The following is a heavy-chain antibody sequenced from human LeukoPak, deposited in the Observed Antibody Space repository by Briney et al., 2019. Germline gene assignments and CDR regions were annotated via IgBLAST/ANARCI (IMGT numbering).Heavy chain of an antibody. CDR3: AREMAVDY. CDR2: ISSSSSYI. V-gene: IGHV3-21*01. D-gene: IGHD5-24*01. J-gene: IGHJ4*02. CDR1: GFTFSRYS. Sequence: KPGGSLRLSCAASGFTFSRYSMNWVRQAPGKGLESVSSISSSSSYIYYADSVKGRFTISRDNAKNSLYLQMNSLRAADTAVYYCAREMAVDYGGQGNLVTVSS.